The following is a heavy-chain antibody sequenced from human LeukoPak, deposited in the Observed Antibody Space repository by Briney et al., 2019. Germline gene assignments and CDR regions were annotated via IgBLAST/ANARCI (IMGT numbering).Heavy chain of an antibody. CDR1: GGSFSGYY. Sequence: PSETLSLTCAVYGGSFSGYYWSWIRQPPGKGLEWIGEINHSGSTNYNPSLKSRVTISVDTSKNQFSLKLSSVTAADTAVYYCARRRLRFLEWLFTPPDYWGQGTLVTVSS. D-gene: IGHD3-3*01. J-gene: IGHJ4*02. V-gene: IGHV4-34*01. CDR3: ARRRLRFLEWLFTPPDY. CDR2: INHSGST.